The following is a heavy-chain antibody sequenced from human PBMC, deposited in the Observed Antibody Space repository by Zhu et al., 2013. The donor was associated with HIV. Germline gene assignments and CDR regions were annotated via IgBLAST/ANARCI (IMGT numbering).Heavy chain of an antibody. D-gene: IGHD3-16*01. V-gene: IGHV1-2*02. CDR2: INSDSGGT. CDR1: GYSLSNYY. Sequence: QVQLVQSGAEVRKPGASVKVSCTASGYSLSNYYLNWVRQAPGQGLEWMGWINSDSGGTNYAQKFQGRVTMTRDTSINTSYMELSSLRSDDTALYYCATGVQGTSARFWGQGTLVTVSS. J-gene: IGHJ4*02. CDR3: ATGVQGTSARF.